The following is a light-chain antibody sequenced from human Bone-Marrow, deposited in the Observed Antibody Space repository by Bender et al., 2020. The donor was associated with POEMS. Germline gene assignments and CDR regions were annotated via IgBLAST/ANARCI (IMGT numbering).Light chain of an antibody. J-gene: IGLJ3*02. Sequence: QSALTQPRSVSGSPGQSVTISCSGTASDVGGYSYVSWYQHHPGKAPKVLLYDVSKRPSGVPDRFSGSKSGNTASLTISGLQADDEADYYCSSYAGSYTWVFGGGTKLTVL. V-gene: IGLV2-11*01. CDR3: SSYAGSYTWV. CDR1: ASDVGGYSY. CDR2: DVS.